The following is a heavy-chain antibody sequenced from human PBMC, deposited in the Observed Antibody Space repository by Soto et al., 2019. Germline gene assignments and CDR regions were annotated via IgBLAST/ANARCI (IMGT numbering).Heavy chain of an antibody. J-gene: IGHJ6*04. Sequence: PSETLSLTCSVSGGSISSYYWSWIRQPPGKGLEWIGYIYYSGSTNYNPSLKSRVTISVDTSKNQFSLKLSSVTAADTAVYYCARVADYYDSSGYYPYGMDVWGKGTTVTVSS. CDR2: IYYSGST. D-gene: IGHD3-22*01. CDR3: ARVADYYDSSGYYPYGMDV. CDR1: GGSISSYY. V-gene: IGHV4-59*01.